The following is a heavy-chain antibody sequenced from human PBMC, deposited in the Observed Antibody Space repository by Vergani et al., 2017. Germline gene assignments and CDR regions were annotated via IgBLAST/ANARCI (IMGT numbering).Heavy chain of an antibody. CDR2: IRYDGSSE. CDR3: AKVGRSEVACTFGAFDI. CDR1: GFTLNTYG. V-gene: IGHV3-30*02. Sequence: QVQILQSGGGVVQPGGSLRLSCTLSGFTLNTYGIHWVRQAPGKGLEWVSFIRYDGSSEYYGDSVKGRFTISRDNSKNTLFLHMNSLRPEDTAVYYCAKVGRSEVACTFGAFDIWGQGTMVTVSS. J-gene: IGHJ3*02. D-gene: IGHD3-16*01.